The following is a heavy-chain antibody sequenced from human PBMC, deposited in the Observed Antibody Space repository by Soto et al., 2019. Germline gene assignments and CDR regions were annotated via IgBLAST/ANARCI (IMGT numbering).Heavy chain of an antibody. CDR2: IYPSGMP. J-gene: IGHJ4*02. D-gene: IGHD5-18*01. CDR1: GGSISNAAYS. V-gene: IGHV4-30-2*01. Sequence: SETLSLTCTVSGGSISNAAYSWSWIRQPPGKGLEWIGYIYPSGMPFYNPSLRSRVTISIDRSNDQFSLNLKSVTAADTAVYYCARERGGYGLFDSWGQGTLVTVSS. CDR3: ARERGGYGLFDS.